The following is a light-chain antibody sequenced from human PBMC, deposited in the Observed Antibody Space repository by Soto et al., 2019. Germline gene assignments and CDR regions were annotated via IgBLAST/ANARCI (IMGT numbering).Light chain of an antibody. V-gene: IGLV2-23*02. CDR2: EVS. CDR3: CSYAGSSTRVV. Sequence: QSVLTQPASVSGSPGHSITISCTGTSSDVGSYNLVSWYQQHPGKAPKLMIYEVSKRPSGVSNRFSGSKSGNTASLTISGLQAEDEADYYCCSYAGSSTRVVFGGGTKVPVL. J-gene: IGLJ2*01. CDR1: SSDVGSYNL.